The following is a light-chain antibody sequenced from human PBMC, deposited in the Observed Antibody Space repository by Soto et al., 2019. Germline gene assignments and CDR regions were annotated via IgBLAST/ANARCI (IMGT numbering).Light chain of an antibody. CDR2: DAS. Sequence: EIVLTQSPATLSLSPGERATLSCRASQSVDSYLAWYQQKPGQAPRLLIYDASNRATGIPARFSGSGSGTDFTLTISSLEPEDFAVYYCQQRSHWPPFTFGPGTKVDI. CDR3: QQRSHWPPFT. V-gene: IGKV3-11*01. CDR1: QSVDSY. J-gene: IGKJ3*01.